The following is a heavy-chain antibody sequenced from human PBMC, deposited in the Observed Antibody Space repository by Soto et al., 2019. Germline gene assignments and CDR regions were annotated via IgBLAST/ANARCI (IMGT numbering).Heavy chain of an antibody. J-gene: IGHJ2*01. V-gene: IGHV3-43*01. CDR2: ISWDGGST. CDR1: GFTFDDYT. Sequence: EVQLVESGGVVVQPGGSLRLSCAASGFTFDDYTMHWVRQSPGKGLEWVSLISWDGGSTYYADSVKGRFTISRDNSKNSLYLQMNSLRTADTALYYCANPLSAAGRASYFDLWGRGTLVTVSS. CDR3: ANPLSAAGRASYFDL. D-gene: IGHD6-13*01.